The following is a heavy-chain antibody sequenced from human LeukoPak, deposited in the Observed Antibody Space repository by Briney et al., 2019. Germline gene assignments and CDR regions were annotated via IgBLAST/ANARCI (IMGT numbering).Heavy chain of an antibody. CDR1: GFSFSSYR. V-gene: IGHV3-21*04. CDR3: ARDSFLVRGEDYYYYGMDV. D-gene: IGHD3-10*01. Sequence: GGSLRLSCAASGFSFSSYRMNWVRQSPGKGLEWVSCSSSSRTYKYYADSVKGRFTISRDNAKNSLYLQMNSLRAEDTAVYYCARDSFLVRGEDYYYYGMDVWGQGTTVTVSS. J-gene: IGHJ6*02. CDR2: SSSSRTYK.